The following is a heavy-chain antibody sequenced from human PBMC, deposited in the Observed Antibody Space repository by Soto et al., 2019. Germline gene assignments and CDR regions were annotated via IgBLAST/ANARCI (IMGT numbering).Heavy chain of an antibody. D-gene: IGHD3-10*01. V-gene: IGHV4-59*01. CDR2: IYYSGST. CDR1: GGSISGYY. CDR3: ARADDLNTIRGVTANAFDV. J-gene: IGHJ3*01. Sequence: QVQLQESGPGLVKPSETLSLTCTVSGGSISGYYWSWIRQPPEKGLEWIGHIYYSGSTSYNPSLKSRVTMSLDTSKRQFSLRLTSVTAADTAMYFCARADDLNTIRGVTANAFDVWGQGTKVTVSS.